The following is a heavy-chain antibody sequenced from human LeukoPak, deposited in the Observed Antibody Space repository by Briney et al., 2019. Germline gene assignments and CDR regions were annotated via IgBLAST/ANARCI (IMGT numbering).Heavy chain of an antibody. V-gene: IGHV1-2*02. CDR2: INPNSGGT. D-gene: IGHD4-17*01. CDR3: ARDRDMTTVMNFDY. CDR1: GYTFTGYY. J-gene: IGHJ4*02. Sequence: ASVKVSCKASGYTFTGYYMHWVRQAPGQGLEWMGWINPNSGGTNYAQKFQGRVTMTRDTSISTAYMELSRLRSDDTAVYYCARDRDMTTVMNFDYWGQGTLVTVSS.